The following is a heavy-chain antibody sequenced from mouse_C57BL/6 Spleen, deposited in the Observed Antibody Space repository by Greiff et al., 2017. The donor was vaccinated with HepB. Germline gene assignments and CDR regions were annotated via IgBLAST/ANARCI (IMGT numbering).Heavy chain of an antibody. D-gene: IGHD2-3*01. CDR3: ARGGGMMPSWFAY. CDR1: GFTFSDYG. CDR2: ISSGSSTS. Sequence: EVKLMEPGGGLVKPGGSLKLSCAASGFTFSDYGMHWVRQAPEKGLEWVAYISSGSSTSYYADTVKGRFTISRDNAKNTLYLQLTSLRSEDTAMYYCARGGGMMPSWFAYWGQGTLVTVSA. J-gene: IGHJ3*01. V-gene: IGHV5-17*01.